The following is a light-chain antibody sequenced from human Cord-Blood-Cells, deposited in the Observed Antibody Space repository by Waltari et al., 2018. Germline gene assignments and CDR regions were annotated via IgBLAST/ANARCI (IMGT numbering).Light chain of an antibody. CDR3: CSYAGSSTLV. Sequence: QSALTQPCSVSASPGPSCTLSCPGTSSDVGRYNLVPWYQQHPGKAPKLVIYEVSKRPAGVSNRFSGSTSGNTASLTISGLQAEDEADYYCCSYAGSSTLVFGGGTKLTVL. CDR1: SSDVGRYNL. V-gene: IGLV2-23*02. CDR2: EVS. J-gene: IGLJ2*01.